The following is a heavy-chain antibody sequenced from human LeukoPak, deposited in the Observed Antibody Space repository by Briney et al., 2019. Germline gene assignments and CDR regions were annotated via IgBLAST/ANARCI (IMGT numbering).Heavy chain of an antibody. Sequence: PSETLSLTCTVSGGSISSYYWSWIRQPAGKGLEWIGRIYTSGSTNYNASLKSRVSMSVDTSKNQFSLKLSSVTAADTAVYYCARRRAGTIFGGYFDYWGQGTLVTVSS. J-gene: IGHJ4*02. CDR1: GGSISSYY. CDR2: IYTSGST. D-gene: IGHD3-3*01. CDR3: ARRRAGTIFGGYFDY. V-gene: IGHV4-4*07.